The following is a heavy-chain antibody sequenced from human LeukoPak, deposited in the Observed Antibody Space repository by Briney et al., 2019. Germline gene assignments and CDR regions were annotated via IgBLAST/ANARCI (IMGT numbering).Heavy chain of an antibody. CDR3: ARNPPGIAVAGPDFDY. CDR2: ISGDGGST. J-gene: IGHJ4*02. D-gene: IGHD6-19*01. V-gene: IGHV3-43*02. CDR1: GFTFSSYA. Sequence: SGGSLRLSCTASGFTFSSYAMSWVRQAPGKGLEWVSHISGDGGSTYSADSVKGRFTISRDNSKNSLYLQMNSLRTEDTALYYCARNPPGIAVAGPDFDYWGQGTLVTVSS.